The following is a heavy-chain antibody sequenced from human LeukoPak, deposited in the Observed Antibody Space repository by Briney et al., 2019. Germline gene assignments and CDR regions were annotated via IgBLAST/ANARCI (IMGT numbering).Heavy chain of an antibody. V-gene: IGHV4-59*12. D-gene: IGHD3-10*01. CDR3: AREAVRGVIITWFDP. CDR1: GDSISSYY. Sequence: SETLSLTCTVSGDSISSYYWSWLRQPPGKGLEWHGYIYYSGSTNYNPSLKGRVTISVDTSKNQFSLKLSSVTAADTAVYYGAREAVRGVIITWFDPWGQGTLVTVSS. CDR2: IYYSGST. J-gene: IGHJ5*02.